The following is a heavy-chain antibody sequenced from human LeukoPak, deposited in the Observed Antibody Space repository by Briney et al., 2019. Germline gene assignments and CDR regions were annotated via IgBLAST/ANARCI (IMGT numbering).Heavy chain of an antibody. J-gene: IGHJ4*02. Sequence: ASVKVSCKTSGYTFSSYYIHWVRQAPGQGLEWMGHINPHSGGTNSAQKFQGRVTMTRDTSISTAYMELSRLRSDDTATYYCARSQTLIDYWGQGTVVTVSS. CDR3: ARSQTLIDY. CDR1: GYTFSSYY. CDR2: INPHSGGT. V-gene: IGHV1-2*06.